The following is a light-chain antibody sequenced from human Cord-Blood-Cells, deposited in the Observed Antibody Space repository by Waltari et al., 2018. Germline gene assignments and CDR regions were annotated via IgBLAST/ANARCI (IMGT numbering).Light chain of an antibody. CDR1: SSDVGSYNL. CDR2: EGS. J-gene: IGLJ1*01. Sequence: QSALTEPASVSGSPGQSITISCTGTSSDVGSYNLLSWYQQHPGKAPKPLIYEGSKRPSGVSNRFTGSKSGNTASLTRSGLQAEDEADYYGCSYAGSSFYVFGTGTKVTVL. CDR3: CSYAGSSFYV. V-gene: IGLV2-23*01.